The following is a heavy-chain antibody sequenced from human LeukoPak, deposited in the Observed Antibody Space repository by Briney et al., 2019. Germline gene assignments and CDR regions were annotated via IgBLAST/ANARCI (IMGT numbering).Heavy chain of an antibody. CDR2: ISSSGSYI. V-gene: IGHV3-21*01. CDR3: ARDYDRSGYSDS. J-gene: IGHJ4*02. CDR1: GFTFSSYA. Sequence: GRSLRLSCAASGFTFSSYAINWDRQAPGKGLEWVSSISSSGSYIYYADSVRGRFTISRDNAKNSLYLQMNSLRAEDTAVYYCARDYDRSGYSDSWGQGTLVTVSS. D-gene: IGHD3-22*01.